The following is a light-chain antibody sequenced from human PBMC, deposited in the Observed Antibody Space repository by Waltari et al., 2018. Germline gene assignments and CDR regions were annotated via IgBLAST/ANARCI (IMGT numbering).Light chain of an antibody. V-gene: IGLV2-11*01. CDR3: CSFAGTYTWV. J-gene: IGLJ3*02. Sequence: SALTQPRSVSGSPGQSVTIPCTGTTSYVGGYHYFSWYQHHPGKAPKLMIFDVTQRPSGVPDRFSGSKSANTASLTISGLQAEDEADYYCCSFAGTYTWVFGGGTKVTVL. CDR2: DVT. CDR1: TSYVGGYHY.